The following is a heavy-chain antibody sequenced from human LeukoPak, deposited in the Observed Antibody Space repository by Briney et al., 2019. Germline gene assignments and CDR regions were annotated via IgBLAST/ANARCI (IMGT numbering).Heavy chain of an antibody. J-gene: IGHJ5*02. CDR1: GYSIISGYY. D-gene: IGHD5-12*01. CDR2: IYHSGST. V-gene: IGHV4-38-2*02. Sequence: SETLSLTCAVSGYSIISGYYWGWIRQPPGKGLEWIGSIYHSGSTYYSPSLKSRVTISVDTSKNQFSLKLSSVTAADTAVYYCARDGMATIRNWFDPWGQGTLVTVSS. CDR3: ARDGMATIRNWFDP.